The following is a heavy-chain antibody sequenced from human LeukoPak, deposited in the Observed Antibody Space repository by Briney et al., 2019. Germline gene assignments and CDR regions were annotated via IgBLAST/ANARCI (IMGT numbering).Heavy chain of an antibody. Sequence: ASVKVSCKASGYTFTGYYMHWVRQAPGQGLEWMGWIDPNGGGTNYAQNFQGRVTMTTDTSIGTAYMELSRLISDDTAVYYCAFSGNSGRHYWGQGTLVTVSS. V-gene: IGHV1-2*02. CDR1: GYTFTGYY. CDR2: IDPNGGGT. D-gene: IGHD3-10*01. CDR3: AFSGNSGRHY. J-gene: IGHJ4*02.